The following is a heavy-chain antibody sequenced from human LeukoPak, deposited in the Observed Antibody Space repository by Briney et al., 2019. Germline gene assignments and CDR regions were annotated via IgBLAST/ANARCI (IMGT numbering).Heavy chain of an antibody. CDR2: IYSGGTT. CDR3: ARVQGSGWYVDY. J-gene: IGHJ4*02. CDR1: GFTVSSNY. D-gene: IGHD6-19*01. Sequence: GGSLRLSCAASGFTVSSNYMSWVRPASRKGLEWVSVIYSGGTTYYADSVKGRFTISRENSKNMLYLQMNSLRAEDTAVYYCARVQGSGWYVDYWGQGTLVTVSS. V-gene: IGHV3-66*01.